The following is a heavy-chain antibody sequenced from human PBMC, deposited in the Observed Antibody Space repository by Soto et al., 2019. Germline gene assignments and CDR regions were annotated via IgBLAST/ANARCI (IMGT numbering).Heavy chain of an antibody. CDR1: GGSISSYY. J-gene: IGHJ6*03. V-gene: IGHV4-59*01. CDR2: IYYSGST. Sequence: PSETLSLTCTVSGGSISSYYWSWIRQPPGKGLEWIGYIYYSGSTNYNPSPKSRVTISVDTSKNQFSLKLSSVTAADTAVYYCARSDMTTVTGLYYYYYMDVWGKGTTVTVSS. CDR3: ARSDMTTVTGLYYYYYMDV. D-gene: IGHD4-17*01.